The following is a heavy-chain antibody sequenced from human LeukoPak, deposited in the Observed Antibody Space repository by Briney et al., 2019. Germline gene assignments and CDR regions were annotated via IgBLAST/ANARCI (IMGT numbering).Heavy chain of an antibody. CDR2: INPNSGGT. CDR3: TNQKRFDSGSFEY. Sequence: GASVKVSCKASGYTFTGYYMHWVRQAPGQGLEWMGWINPNSGGTNYAQKFQGRVTMTRDTSISTAYMELRSLTSDDTAVYYCTNQKRFDSGSFEYWGQGTLVTVSS. D-gene: IGHD3-10*01. V-gene: IGHV1-2*02. CDR1: GYTFTGYY. J-gene: IGHJ4*02.